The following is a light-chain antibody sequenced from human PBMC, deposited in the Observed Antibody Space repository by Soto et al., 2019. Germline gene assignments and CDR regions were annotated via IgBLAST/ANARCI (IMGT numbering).Light chain of an antibody. Sequence: QSALTQPRSVSGSPGQSVTISCTGTSSDVGGYNYVSWYQQHPGKAPKVMIYDVSNRPSGVSNRFSGSKSGNTASLTISGLQAEDEADYYCSSYTSSSTRVFGGGTKLTVL. J-gene: IGLJ3*02. CDR2: DVS. CDR3: SSYTSSSTRV. CDR1: SSDVGGYNY. V-gene: IGLV2-14*01.